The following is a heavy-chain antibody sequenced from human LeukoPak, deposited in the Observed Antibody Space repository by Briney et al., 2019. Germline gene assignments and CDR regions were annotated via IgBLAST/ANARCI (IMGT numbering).Heavy chain of an antibody. D-gene: IGHD3-3*01. V-gene: IGHV3-23*01. CDR1: GFTFSSYS. CDR3: SRGGYDFWSGYYPTYYAYYYYMDV. Sequence: GGSLRLSCAASGFTFSSYSMNWVRQAPGKGLEWVSAISGSGGSTYYADSVKGRFTISRDNSKNTLYLQMNSLGAEDTAVYYCSRGGYDFWSGYYPTYYAYYYYMDVWGKGTTVTVSS. J-gene: IGHJ6*03. CDR2: ISGSGGST.